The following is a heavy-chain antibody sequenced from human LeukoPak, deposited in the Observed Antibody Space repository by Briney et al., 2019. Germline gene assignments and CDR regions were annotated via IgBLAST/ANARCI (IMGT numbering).Heavy chain of an antibody. CDR3: AKVRYGYCSGGSCSNGWFDP. D-gene: IGHD2-15*01. Sequence: GGSLRLSCAASGFTFSSHAMSWVRQAPGKGLEWVSAISGSGGSTYYADSVKGRFTISRDNSKNTLYLQMNSLRAEDTAVYYCAKVRYGYCSGGSCSNGWFDPWGQGTLVTVSS. CDR2: ISGSGGST. V-gene: IGHV3-23*01. CDR1: GFTFSSHA. J-gene: IGHJ5*02.